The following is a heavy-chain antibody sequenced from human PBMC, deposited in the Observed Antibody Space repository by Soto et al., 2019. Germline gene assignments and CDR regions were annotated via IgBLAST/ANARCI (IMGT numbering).Heavy chain of an antibody. CDR1: GGSISSDDYY. J-gene: IGHJ5*01. V-gene: IGHV4-30-4*01. Sequence: QVQLQESGPGLVKPSQTLSLTCTVSGGSISSDDYYWSWIRQPPGKGLEWVGYIYYSGSTFYNPSLKSRVTISRDTSKNQFSLKLSSVTAADTAVYYCARVGYDSSGYFDSWGQGTLVTVSS. D-gene: IGHD3-22*01. CDR2: IYYSGST. CDR3: ARVGYDSSGYFDS.